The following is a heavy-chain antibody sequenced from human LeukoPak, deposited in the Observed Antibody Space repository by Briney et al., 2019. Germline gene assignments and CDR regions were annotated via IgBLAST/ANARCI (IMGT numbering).Heavy chain of an antibody. J-gene: IGHJ4*02. Sequence: ASVKVSCKASGYTFTGYYMHWVRQAPGQGLEWMGWINPNSGGTNYAQKFQGRVTMTRDTSISTAYMELSRPRSDDTAVYYCARAKYSSGWYDYWGQGTLVTVSS. D-gene: IGHD6-19*01. CDR3: ARAKYSSGWYDY. V-gene: IGHV1-2*02. CDR1: GYTFTGYY. CDR2: INPNSGGT.